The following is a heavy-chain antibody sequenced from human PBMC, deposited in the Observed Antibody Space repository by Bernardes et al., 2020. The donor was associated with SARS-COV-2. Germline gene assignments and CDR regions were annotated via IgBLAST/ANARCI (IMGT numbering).Heavy chain of an antibody. D-gene: IGHD3-3*01. CDR3: ARPALSGVAIMRHGMDV. CDR2: ISPYDDNT. J-gene: IGHJ6*02. V-gene: IGHV1-18*01. Sequence: ASVKVSCKTSGYTFISYGICWVRQVHGRGLEWMGWISPYDDNTRYAERLQGRVSLTTDTSARTAYMVLRGLRAEDTAVYYCARPALSGVAIMRHGMDVWGQGTTATVS. CDR1: GYTFISYG.